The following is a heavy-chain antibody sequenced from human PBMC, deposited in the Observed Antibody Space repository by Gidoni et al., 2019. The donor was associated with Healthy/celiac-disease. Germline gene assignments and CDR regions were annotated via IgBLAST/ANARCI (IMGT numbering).Heavy chain of an antibody. V-gene: IGHV2-70*15. D-gene: IGHD6-6*01. CDR3: ARIQRAAPHYCGMDV. CDR1: GFSLSTSGMC. Sequence: QVTLRESGPALVKPTQTLTLTCTFSGFSLSTSGMCVSWIRQPPGKALEWLARIDWDDDKYYSTSLKTRLTISKDTSKNQVVLTMTNMDPVDTATYYCARIQRAAPHYCGMDVWGQGTTVTVSS. J-gene: IGHJ6*02. CDR2: IDWDDDK.